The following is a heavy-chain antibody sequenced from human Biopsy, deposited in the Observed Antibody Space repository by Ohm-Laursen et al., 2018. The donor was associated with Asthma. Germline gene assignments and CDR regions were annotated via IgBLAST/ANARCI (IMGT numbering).Heavy chain of an antibody. D-gene: IGHD2-15*01. CDR1: GFTFSSYA. CDR2: ISGSGGST. V-gene: IGHV3-23*01. Sequence: SLRLSCTASGFTFSSYAMSWVRQAPGKGLEWVSAISGSGGSTYYADSVKGRFTISRDNSKNTLYLQMNSLGAEDTAGYYCAKGGGDIVVVISATTLDYWGQGALVTVSS. CDR3: AKGGGDIVVVISATTLDY. J-gene: IGHJ4*02.